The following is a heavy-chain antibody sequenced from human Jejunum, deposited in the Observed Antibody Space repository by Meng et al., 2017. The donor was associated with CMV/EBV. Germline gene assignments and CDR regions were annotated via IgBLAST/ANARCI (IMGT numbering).Heavy chain of an antibody. CDR2: INHSGST. V-gene: IGHV4-34*01. Sequence: QVAQPTVGADLLTPLETFALTWSVFLGYLDGYCWSWVRRHHGKGLEWIGEINHSGSTTYNSYPTSRLTISLDTSKNEFSLTLSSVTAADTAVYCCARFAWGNWFFDLWGRGTLVTVSS. D-gene: IGHD7-27*01. CDR3: ARFAWGNWFFDL. J-gene: IGHJ2*01. CDR1: LGYLDGYC.